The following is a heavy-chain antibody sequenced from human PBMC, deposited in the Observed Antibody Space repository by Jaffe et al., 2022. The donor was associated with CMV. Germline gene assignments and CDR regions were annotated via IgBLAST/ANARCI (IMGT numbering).Heavy chain of an antibody. V-gene: IGHV4-59*08. Sequence: QVQLRESGPGLVKPSETLSLTCTVSGGSISSYYWGWIRQPPGKGLEWIGYIYYSGSTNYNPSLKSRVTILVDSSKNQFSLRLSSVTAADTAVYYCARQPAYCGDDCYPSVKFDYWGQGTLVTVSS. D-gene: IGHD2-21*02. CDR1: GGSISSYY. CDR3: ARQPAYCGDDCYPSVKFDY. CDR2: IYYSGST. J-gene: IGHJ4*02.